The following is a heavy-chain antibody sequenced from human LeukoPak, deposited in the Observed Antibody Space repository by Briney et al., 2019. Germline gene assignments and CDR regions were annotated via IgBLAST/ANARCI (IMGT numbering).Heavy chain of an antibody. D-gene: IGHD2-15*01. Sequence: ASVKVSCKASGYTFTSYGISWVRQAPGQGLEWMGWISAYNGNTNYAQKLRGRVTMTTDTSTSTAYMELRSLRSDDTAVYYCARRYCSGGSCSIFDYWGQGTLVTVSS. CDR2: ISAYNGNT. J-gene: IGHJ4*02. CDR3: ARRYCSGGSCSIFDY. CDR1: GYTFTSYG. V-gene: IGHV1-18*01.